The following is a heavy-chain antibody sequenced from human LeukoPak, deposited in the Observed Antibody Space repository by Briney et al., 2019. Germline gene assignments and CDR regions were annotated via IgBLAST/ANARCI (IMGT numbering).Heavy chain of an antibody. CDR1: GFTFSSYR. J-gene: IGHJ4*02. V-gene: IGHV3-21*01. Sequence: NPGGSLRLSCAASGFTFSSYRMNWVRQAPGKGLEWVSSISSSSSYIYYADSVKGRFTISRDNAKNSLYLQMNSLRAEDTGVYYCARRPLDYSSDYYFDYWGQGTLVTVSS. CDR2: ISSSSSYI. CDR3: ARRPLDYSSDYYFDY. D-gene: IGHD6-19*01.